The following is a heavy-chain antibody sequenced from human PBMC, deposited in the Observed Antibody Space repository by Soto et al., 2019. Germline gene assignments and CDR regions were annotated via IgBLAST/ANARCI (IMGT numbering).Heavy chain of an antibody. CDR1: GFTFSDYY. J-gene: IGHJ4*02. CDR3: ARAGRNGAL. D-gene: IGHD3-10*01. V-gene: IGHV3-11*01. CDR2: ISNSGGTI. Sequence: QVQLVESGGGLVKPGGSLRLSCAASGFTFSDYYMNWMRQAPGKGLEWVSYISNSGGTIYYTDSVKGRFTISRDNAKNSLYLQMNSLRADDTGIYYCARAGRNGALWGQGTLVTVSS.